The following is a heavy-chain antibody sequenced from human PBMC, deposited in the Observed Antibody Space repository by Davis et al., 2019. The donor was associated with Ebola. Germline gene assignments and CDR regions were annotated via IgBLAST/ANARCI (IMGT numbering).Heavy chain of an antibody. D-gene: IGHD6-13*01. CDR2: LSATGSHS. J-gene: IGHJ4*02. Sequence: GESLKISCAASGFTFSTYAMSWIRQAPGKGLEWVSTLSATGSHSYYADSVRGRFTISRDNSKSTLYLQMSSLRDEDTAVYYCARWGQGSSWHVDYWGQGTLVTVSS. V-gene: IGHV3-23*01. CDR1: GFTFSTYA. CDR3: ARWGQGSSWHVDY.